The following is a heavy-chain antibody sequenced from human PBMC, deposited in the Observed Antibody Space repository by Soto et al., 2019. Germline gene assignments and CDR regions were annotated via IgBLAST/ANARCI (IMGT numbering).Heavy chain of an antibody. V-gene: IGHV4-31*03. Sequence: QVQLQESGPGLVKPSQTLSLTCTVPGGSISSGDYYWSWIRQHPGKGLEWIGHIYNSGSTYYNPSLKSRVTISVDTSKNQFSLTLNSVPAADTAVYYCARVSYSSYTRYYYYGMDVWGQGTTVTVSS. J-gene: IGHJ6*02. CDR1: GGSISSGDYY. CDR3: ARVSYSSYTRYYYYGMDV. CDR2: IYNSGST. D-gene: IGHD6-6*01.